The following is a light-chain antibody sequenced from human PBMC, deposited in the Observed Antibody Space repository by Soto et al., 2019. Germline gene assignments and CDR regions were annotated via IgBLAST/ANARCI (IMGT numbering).Light chain of an antibody. V-gene: IGLV1-40*01. Sequence: QSVLTQPPSVSGAPGQRVTISCTGSGSNIGAGYDVHWYQQLPGTAPKLLIYGNSNRPSGVPDRFSGSKSGTSASLAITGLLPEDEADYYCQSYDSSLSGWVFGGGTKVTVL. CDR3: QSYDSSLSGWV. J-gene: IGLJ3*02. CDR1: GSNIGAGYD. CDR2: GNS.